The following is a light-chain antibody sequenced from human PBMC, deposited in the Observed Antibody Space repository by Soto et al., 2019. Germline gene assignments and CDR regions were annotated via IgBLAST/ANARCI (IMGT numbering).Light chain of an antibody. V-gene: IGLV2-14*01. CDR1: SSDVGGYNY. Sequence: QSALTQPASGSGSPGQSITISCTGTSSDVGGYNYVSWYQQDPGKAPKLMIYEVSNRPSGVSNRFSGSKSGNTASLTISGLQAEDEADYYCSSYTSSNTRVLGTGTKVTVL. J-gene: IGLJ1*01. CDR2: EVS. CDR3: SSYTSSNTRV.